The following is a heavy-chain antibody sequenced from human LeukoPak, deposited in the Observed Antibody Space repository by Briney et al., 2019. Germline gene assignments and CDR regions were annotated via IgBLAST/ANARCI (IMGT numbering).Heavy chain of an antibody. Sequence: PSETLSLTCTVSGDSISRDYWSWMRQPPGKGLEWIGYIYHTGSTNYNPSLKSRVTISLDTSKKQFSLKLSSVTAAGTAVYYCARENLERYYFDSWSQGTLVTVSS. CDR2: IYHTGST. J-gene: IGHJ4*02. CDR1: GDSISRDY. D-gene: IGHD1-1*01. V-gene: IGHV4-59*01. CDR3: ARENLERYYFDS.